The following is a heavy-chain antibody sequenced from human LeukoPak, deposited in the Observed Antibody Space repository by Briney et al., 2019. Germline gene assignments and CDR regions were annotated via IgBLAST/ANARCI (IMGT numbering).Heavy chain of an antibody. CDR2: IYYSGST. V-gene: IGHV4-39*07. J-gene: IGHJ4*02. D-gene: IGHD5-12*01. CDR3: AMYSGYDFSVDY. CDR1: GGSISSSSYY. Sequence: SETLSLTCTVSGGSISSSSYYWGWIRQPPGKGLEWIGSIYYSGSTYYNPSLKSRVTISVDTSKNQFSLKLSSVTAADTAVYYCAMYSGYDFSVDYWGQGTLVTVSS.